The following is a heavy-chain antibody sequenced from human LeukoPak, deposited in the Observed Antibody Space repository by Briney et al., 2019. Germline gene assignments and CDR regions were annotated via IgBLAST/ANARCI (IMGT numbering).Heavy chain of an antibody. V-gene: IGHV3-7*01. J-gene: IGHJ6*02. CDR1: GFTFSSYT. CDR3: ARGGPGVDV. CDR2: IYRDGSEK. Sequence: GGSLRLSCAASGFTFSSYTMSWVRQAPGKGLEWVANIYRDGSEKYYVDSVKGRFTISRDNAKNSLYLQMNSLRVEDTAVYYCARGGPGVDVWGQGTTVTVSS.